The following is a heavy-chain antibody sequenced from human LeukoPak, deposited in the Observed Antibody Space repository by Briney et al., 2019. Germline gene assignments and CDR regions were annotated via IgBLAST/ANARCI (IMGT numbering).Heavy chain of an antibody. CDR1: EFTFSDYY. CDR3: ARDGSGSYSASFDY. J-gene: IGHJ4*02. V-gene: IGHV3-11*04. CDR2: IFSSGSVK. Sequence: GGSLRLSRTVSEFTFSDYYMSWLRQAPGKGLEWVSYIFSSGSVKYYADSVKGRFTISRDNAKNSLYLQMNSLRAEDTAVYYCARDGSGSYSASFDYWGQGTLVTVSS. D-gene: IGHD3-10*01.